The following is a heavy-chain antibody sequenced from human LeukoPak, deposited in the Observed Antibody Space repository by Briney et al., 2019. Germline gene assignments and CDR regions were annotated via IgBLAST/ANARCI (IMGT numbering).Heavy chain of an antibody. V-gene: IGHV1-69*05. D-gene: IGHD2-2*02. J-gene: IGHJ6*03. CDR1: GGTFSSYA. Sequence: SVKVSCKASGGTFSSYAISWVRQAPGQGLEWMGGIIPIFGTANYAQKFQGRVTITTDESTSTANMELSSLRSEDTAVYYCARAQHIVVVPAAIPVGRNPSYYYYMDVWGKGTTVTVSS. CDR2: IIPIFGTA. CDR3: ARAQHIVVVPAAIPVGRNPSYYYYMDV.